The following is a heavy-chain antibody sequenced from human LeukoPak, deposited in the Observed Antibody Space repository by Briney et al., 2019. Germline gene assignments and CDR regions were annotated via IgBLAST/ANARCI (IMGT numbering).Heavy chain of an antibody. CDR3: AKDRRVGVAGTVLDN. Sequence: QAGGSLRLSRAASGFTFNTYGMHWVRQAPGKGLEWVAFIRYDGSNDYYAGSVKGRFTISRDNSKNTMYLQMNSLRAEDTAVYYCAKDRRVGVAGTVLDNWGQGTLVTVSS. D-gene: IGHD6-19*01. J-gene: IGHJ4*02. V-gene: IGHV3-30*02. CDR2: IRYDGSND. CDR1: GFTFNTYG.